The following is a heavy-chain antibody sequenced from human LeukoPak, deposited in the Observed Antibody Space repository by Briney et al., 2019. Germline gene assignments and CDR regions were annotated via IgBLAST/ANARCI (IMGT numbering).Heavy chain of an antibody. V-gene: IGHV3-33*01. CDR2: IWYDGSNK. CDR3: AGSTKSPESIVGAADY. CDR1: GFTFSSYG. J-gene: IGHJ4*02. D-gene: IGHD1-26*01. Sequence: GGSLRLSCAASGFTFSSYGMHWVRQAPGKGLEWVAVIWYDGSNKYYADSVKGRFTISRDNSKNTLYLQMNSLRAEDTAVYYCAGSTKSPESIVGAADYWGQGTLVTVSS.